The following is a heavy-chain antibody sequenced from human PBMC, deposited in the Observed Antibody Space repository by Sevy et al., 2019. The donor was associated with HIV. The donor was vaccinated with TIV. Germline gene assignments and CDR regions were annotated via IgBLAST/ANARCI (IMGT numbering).Heavy chain of an antibody. D-gene: IGHD5-18*01. Sequence: GGSLRLSCAASGFTFSSHWMSWARQAPGKGLEWVATMKEDGSEKSYVDSVKGRFTISRDNAKNSLYLQMNSLRVDDTALYYCVREGLGGFSYSLDCWGQGTLVTVSS. CDR2: MKEDGSEK. CDR3: VREGLGGFSYSLDC. CDR1: GFTFSSHW. J-gene: IGHJ4*02. V-gene: IGHV3-7*01.